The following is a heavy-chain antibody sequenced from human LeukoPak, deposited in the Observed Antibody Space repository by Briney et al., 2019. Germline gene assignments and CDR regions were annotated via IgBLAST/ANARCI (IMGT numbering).Heavy chain of an antibody. Sequence: PSETLSLTCTVSGGSISSSSYYWGWIRQPPGKGLEWIGTIYYSGSTYYNPSLKSRVTISVDTSKNQFSLKLSSVTAADTAVYYCARWLLWYYDFWSGSAEVRYFDLWGRGTLVTVSS. CDR1: GGSISSSSYY. CDR2: IYYSGST. D-gene: IGHD3-3*01. V-gene: IGHV4-39*07. J-gene: IGHJ2*01. CDR3: ARWLLWYYDFWSGSAEVRYFDL.